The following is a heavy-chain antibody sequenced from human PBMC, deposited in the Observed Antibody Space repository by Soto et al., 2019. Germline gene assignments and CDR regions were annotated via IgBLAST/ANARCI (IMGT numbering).Heavy chain of an antibody. D-gene: IGHD5-18*01. J-gene: IGHJ6*03. V-gene: IGHV3-23*01. CDR1: GFTFSSYA. CDR2: ISGSGGST. Sequence: LRLSCAASGFTFSSYAMSWVRQAPGKGLEWVSAISGSGGSTYYADSVKGRFTISRDNSKNTLYLQMNSLRAEDTAVYYCAKDTAMVVSDYYYYMDVWGKGTTVTVSS. CDR3: AKDTAMVVSDYYYYMDV.